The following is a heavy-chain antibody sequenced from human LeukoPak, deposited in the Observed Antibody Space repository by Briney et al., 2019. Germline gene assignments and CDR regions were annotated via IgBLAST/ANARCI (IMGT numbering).Heavy chain of an antibody. Sequence: GGSLRLSCAASGFTFSSYSMSWVRQAPGKGLEWVSSISGSGGSTYYADSVKGRFTISRDNSKNTLYLQMNSLRAEDTAVYYCAKDASDIVVVPAALKPQNYYYGMDVWGKGTTVTVSS. CDR2: ISGSGGST. J-gene: IGHJ6*04. CDR1: GFTFSSYS. D-gene: IGHD2-2*01. V-gene: IGHV3-23*01. CDR3: AKDASDIVVVPAALKPQNYYYGMDV.